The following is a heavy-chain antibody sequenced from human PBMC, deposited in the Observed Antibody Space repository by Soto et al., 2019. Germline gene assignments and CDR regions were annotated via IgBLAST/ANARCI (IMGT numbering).Heavy chain of an antibody. V-gene: IGHV4-31*03. CDR2: IYYSGST. CDR1: GGSISSGGYY. D-gene: IGHD6-13*01. J-gene: IGHJ5*02. Sequence: QVQLQESGPGLVKPSQTLSLTCTVSGGSISSGGYYWSWIRQHPGKGLEWIGYIYYSGSTYYNPSLKSRVTKSVDTSKNQFSLKLSSVTAADKAVYYCARAKKGIAAAENWFDPWGQGTLVTVSS. CDR3: ARAKKGIAAAENWFDP.